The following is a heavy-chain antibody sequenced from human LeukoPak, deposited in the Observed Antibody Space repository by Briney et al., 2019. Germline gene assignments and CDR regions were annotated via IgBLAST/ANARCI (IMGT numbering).Heavy chain of an antibody. CDR1: CGSVSSYY. Sequence: PSETLSLTCTVSCGSVSSYYWSWMRQPPGKGLEWIGYIYYSGSTNYNPSLKSRVTISVDTSKNQFSLKLSSVTAADTAVYYCARVYVSGALDIWGQGTMVTVSS. CDR2: IYYSGST. D-gene: IGHD3-10*02. J-gene: IGHJ3*02. V-gene: IGHV4-59*02. CDR3: ARVYVSGALDI.